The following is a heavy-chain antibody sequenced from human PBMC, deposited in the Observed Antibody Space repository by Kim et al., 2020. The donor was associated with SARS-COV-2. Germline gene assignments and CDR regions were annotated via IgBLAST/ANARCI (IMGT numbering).Heavy chain of an antibody. Sequence: GGSLRLSCVASGFTFSSHSMAWVRQAPGKGLEWVSSLSGDSYYKNYADSVKGRFTISRDNSKNTLFLQMNSLRAEDTAIYYCIKCGRECVLVNFDLWGRG. J-gene: IGHJ2*01. CDR3: IKCGRECVLVNFDL. D-gene: IGHD6-6*01. V-gene: IGHV3-23*01. CDR1: GFTFSSHS. CDR2: LSGDSYYK.